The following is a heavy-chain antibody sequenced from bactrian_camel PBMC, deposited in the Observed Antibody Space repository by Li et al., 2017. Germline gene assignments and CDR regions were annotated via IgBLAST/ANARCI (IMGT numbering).Heavy chain of an antibody. V-gene: IGHV3S11*01. CDR1: GFTFSNYA. J-gene: IGHJ4*01. CDR3: TMGSETTVKIAK. CDR2: VYKDSSIT. Sequence: DVQLVESGGGLVQPGGSLRLSCAASGFTFSNYAMTWVRQAPGKGLEWVSSVYKDSSITIYADSVKGRFTISRDNAKNAVYLQMNSLKTEDTAMYYCTMGSETTVKIAKRGQGTQVTVS. D-gene: IGHD4*01.